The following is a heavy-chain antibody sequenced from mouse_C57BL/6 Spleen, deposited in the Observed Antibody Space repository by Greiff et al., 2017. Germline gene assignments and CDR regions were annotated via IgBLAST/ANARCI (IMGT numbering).Heavy chain of an antibody. D-gene: IGHD1-1*01. Sequence: QVQLQQPGAELVKPGASVKVSCKASGYTFTSYWMHWVKQRPGQGLEWIGRINPSDSDTNYNQKFKGKATLTVDKSSSTAYMQLSSLTSEDSAVYESASMNYGSPLAYWGQGTPVTVSA. CDR2: INPSDSDT. J-gene: IGHJ3*01. CDR1: GYTFTSYW. CDR3: ASMNYGSPLAY. V-gene: IGHV1-74*01.